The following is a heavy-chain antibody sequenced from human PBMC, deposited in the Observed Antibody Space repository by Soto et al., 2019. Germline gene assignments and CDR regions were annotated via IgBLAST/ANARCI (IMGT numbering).Heavy chain of an antibody. CDR2: ISSAGGT. D-gene: IGHD3-3*01. CDR3: GRDHRGGAYGFWH. CDR1: GITVTNCF. Sequence: EVQLVESGGGLVQPGGSLRLSCAASGITVTNCFMTWVRQAPGKGLEWVSVISSAGGTYYADSVKGRFTISRDNYRNTLYLEIDPLRAADTAVYYCGRDHRGGAYGFWHGGQGTLVTVSS. J-gene: IGHJ4*02. V-gene: IGHV3-66*01.